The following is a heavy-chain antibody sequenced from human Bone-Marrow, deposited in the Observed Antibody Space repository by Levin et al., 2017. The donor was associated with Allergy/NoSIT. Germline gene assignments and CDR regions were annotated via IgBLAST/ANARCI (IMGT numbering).Heavy chain of an antibody. D-gene: IGHD7-27*01. CDR1: GFTFSSYG. CDR3: AKGTGGTGRYFDV. CDR2: TSYDGSKK. Sequence: HPGGSLRLSCAASGFTFSSYGMDWVRQAPGKGLEWVAMTSYDGSKKDYVTSVRGRFTVSRDNSESTLYLHMNTLRPEDTAVYFCAKGTGGTGRYFDVWGRGTLVTVSS. V-gene: IGHV3-30*18. J-gene: IGHJ2*01.